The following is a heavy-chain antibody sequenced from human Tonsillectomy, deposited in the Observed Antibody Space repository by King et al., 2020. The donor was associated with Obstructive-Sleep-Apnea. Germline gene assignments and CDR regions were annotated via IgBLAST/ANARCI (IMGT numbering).Heavy chain of an antibody. Sequence: VQLVESGGGVVQPGRSLRLSCAASGFTFSSYGMHWVRQAPGKGLEWGALMSYDGNNKFYADSVKGRFPISRDTAKNTLYLQMSSLSAEDTAVYYCASAAMRAPAFDYWGQGTLVTVSS. J-gene: IGHJ4*02. CDR2: MSYDGNNK. CDR3: ASAAMRAPAFDY. D-gene: IGHD2-2*01. V-gene: IGHV3-30*03. CDR1: GFTFSSYG.